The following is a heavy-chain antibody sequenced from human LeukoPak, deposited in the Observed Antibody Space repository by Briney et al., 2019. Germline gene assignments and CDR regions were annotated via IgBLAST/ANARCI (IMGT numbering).Heavy chain of an antibody. J-gene: IGHJ5*02. CDR3: TRDTGTTGEVKFDP. D-gene: IGHD4-17*01. Sequence: PSETLSLTCTVSGYSISSGYYWVWIRQTPGKGLEWIGSIYRSGSTNYNPSLKNRVTISVDTSKSQFSLNLMSVTAADTAVYYCTRDTGTTGEVKFDPWGQGTLVTVSS. CDR2: IYRSGST. V-gene: IGHV4-38-2*02. CDR1: GYSISSGYY.